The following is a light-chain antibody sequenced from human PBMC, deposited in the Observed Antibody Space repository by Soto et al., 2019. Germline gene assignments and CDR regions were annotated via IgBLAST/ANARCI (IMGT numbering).Light chain of an antibody. CDR1: QSIASY. V-gene: IGKV1-39*01. J-gene: IGKJ5*01. CDR3: QQANSFTVT. Sequence: DVQMTQSHSSLSASVGNTVTITCRASQSIASYLNWYQQKPGKAPKLLIYAASSLQSGVPSRFRGSGYGTDLTITISSMKNEDFATYYCQQANSFTVTFGHGTRLEI. CDR2: AAS.